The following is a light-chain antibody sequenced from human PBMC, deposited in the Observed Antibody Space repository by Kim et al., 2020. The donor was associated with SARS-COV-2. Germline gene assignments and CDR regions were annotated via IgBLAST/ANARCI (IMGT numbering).Light chain of an antibody. CDR1: NSNIGAGYD. V-gene: IGLV1-40*01. J-gene: IGLJ2*01. CDR3: QSYDSSLSGSV. Sequence: SVHTSCSGSNSNIGAGYDVHWYQQLPGTAPKLLIYGHSNRPSGVPDRFSGSKSGTSASLAITGLQAEDEADYYCQSYDSSLSGSVFGGGTQLTVL. CDR2: GHS.